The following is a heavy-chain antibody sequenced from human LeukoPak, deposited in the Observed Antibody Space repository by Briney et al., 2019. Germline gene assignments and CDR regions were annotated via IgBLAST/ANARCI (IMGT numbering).Heavy chain of an antibody. CDR1: GGSFSGYC. V-gene: IGHV4-34*01. D-gene: IGHD3-9*01. CDR3: ARFLAGTRHFHFYYYMDV. CDR2: INHSGST. Sequence: SETLSLTCAVYGGSFSGYCWSWIRQPPGKGLEWIGEINHSGSTNYNPSLKSRVTISVDTSKNQFSLKVISVTAADTAVYYCARFLAGTRHFHFYYYMDVWGKGTTVTISS. J-gene: IGHJ6*03.